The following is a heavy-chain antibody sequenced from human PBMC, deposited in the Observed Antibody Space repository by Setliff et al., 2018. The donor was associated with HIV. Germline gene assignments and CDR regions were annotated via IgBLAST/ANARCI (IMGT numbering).Heavy chain of an antibody. CDR1: GYSFFSYS. D-gene: IGHD1-26*01. V-gene: IGHV1-18*01. CDR3: ARATYSGSPNPPQDS. J-gene: IGHJ4*02. Sequence: ASVKVSCKASGYSFFSYSITWVRQAPGQGLEWVGWINCYSGDSKFPEKLQGRITMTADTSTSTAYMELRNLTSDDTAMYYCARATYSGSPNPPQDSWGQGTLVTVSS. CDR2: INCYSGDS.